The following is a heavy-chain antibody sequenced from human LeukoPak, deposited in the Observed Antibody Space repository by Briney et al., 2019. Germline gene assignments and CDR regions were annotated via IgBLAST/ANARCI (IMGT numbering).Heavy chain of an antibody. CDR1: GYTLTELS. CDR3: ASSPSVIPMGY. CDR2: FDPEDGET. V-gene: IGHV1-24*01. J-gene: IGHJ4*02. D-gene: IGHD3-16*02. Sequence: GASVKVSCKVSGYTLTELSMHWVRQAPGKGLEWMGGFDPEDGETIYAQKFQGRVTMTRDMSTSTVYMELSSLRSEDTAVYYCASSPSVIPMGYWGQGTLVTVSS.